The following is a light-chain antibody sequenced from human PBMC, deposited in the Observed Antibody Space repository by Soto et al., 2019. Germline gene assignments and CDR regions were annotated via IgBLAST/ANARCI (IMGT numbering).Light chain of an antibody. CDR1: QSISYW. CDR2: KAS. CDR3: QQYNNYCT. Sequence: DIKMTQSPSTLSASVGDRVTITCRASQSISYWLAWYQQKPGKAPNLLIYKASSLESGVPSRFSGSGSGTEFTLTISSLQPYDFTTYYCQQYNNYCTFGQGTKVEIK. V-gene: IGKV1-5*03. J-gene: IGKJ1*01.